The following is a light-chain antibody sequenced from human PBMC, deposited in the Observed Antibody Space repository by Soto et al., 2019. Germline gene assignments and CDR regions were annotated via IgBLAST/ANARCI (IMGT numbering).Light chain of an antibody. V-gene: IGKV3-11*01. Sequence: EIVLTQSPATLSLSPGERATLYCRASQSVSSYFAWYQQKPGQAPRLLIYDASNRATGIPARFSGSGSGTDFTLTISSLEPEDFAVYYCQQRSNWLTFGGGTKVEIK. CDR3: QQRSNWLT. CDR1: QSVSSY. CDR2: DAS. J-gene: IGKJ4*01.